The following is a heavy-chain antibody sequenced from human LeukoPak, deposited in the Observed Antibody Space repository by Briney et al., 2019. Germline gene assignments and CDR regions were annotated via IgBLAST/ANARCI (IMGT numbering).Heavy chain of an antibody. CDR3: TGRDYVWGSYRYELDY. CDR1: GFTFSNAW. D-gene: IGHD3-16*02. J-gene: IGHJ4*02. V-gene: IGHV3-15*01. Sequence: PGGSLRLSCAASGFTFSNAWMSWVRQAPGKGLEWVGRIKSKTDGGTTDYAAPVKGRFTILRDDSKNTLYLQMNSLKTEDTAVYYYTGRDYVWGSYRYELDYWGQGTLVTVSS. CDR2: IKSKTDGGTT.